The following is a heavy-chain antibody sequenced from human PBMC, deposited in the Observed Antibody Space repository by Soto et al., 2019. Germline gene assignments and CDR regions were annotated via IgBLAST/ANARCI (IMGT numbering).Heavy chain of an antibody. Sequence: GGSLRLSCAASGFTFSSYAMHWVRQAPGKGLEWVAVISYDGSNKYYADSVKGRFTISRDNSKNTLYLQMNSLRAEDTAVYYCARDLGEQLVRSKHRPYYYYGMDVWGQGTTVTVSS. CDR3: ARDLGEQLVRSKHRPYYYYGMDV. J-gene: IGHJ6*02. V-gene: IGHV3-30-3*01. CDR2: ISYDGSNK. CDR1: GFTFSSYA. D-gene: IGHD6-6*01.